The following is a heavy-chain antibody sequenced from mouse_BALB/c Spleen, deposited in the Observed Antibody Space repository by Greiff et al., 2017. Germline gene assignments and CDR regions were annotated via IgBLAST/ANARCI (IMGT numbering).Heavy chain of an antibody. CDR2: IWAGGST. D-gene: IGHD4-1*01. J-gene: IGHJ2*01. CDR1: GFSLTSYG. V-gene: IGHV2-9*02. Sequence: QVQLKESGPGLVAPSQSLSITCTVSGFSLTSYGVHWVRQPPGKGLEWLGVIWAGGSTNYNSALMSRLSISKDNSKSQVFLKMNSLQTDDTAMYYCARDRDLTGPIDYWGQGTTLTVSS. CDR3: ARDRDLTGPIDY.